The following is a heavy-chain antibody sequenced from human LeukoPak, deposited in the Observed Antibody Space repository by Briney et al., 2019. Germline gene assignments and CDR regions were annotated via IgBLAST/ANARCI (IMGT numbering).Heavy chain of an antibody. CDR3: AKDAERFIAVAGTGFGGFDY. CDR2: ISGSGGST. D-gene: IGHD6-19*01. CDR1: GVTFSSYA. V-gene: IGHV3-23*01. Sequence: GGSLRLSCAASGVTFSSYAMSWVGQAPGKGREWVSAISGSGGSTYYADSVKGRFPISRDNSKNTLYLQMNSLRAEDTAVYYCAKDAERFIAVAGTGFGGFDYWGQGTLVTVSS. J-gene: IGHJ4*02.